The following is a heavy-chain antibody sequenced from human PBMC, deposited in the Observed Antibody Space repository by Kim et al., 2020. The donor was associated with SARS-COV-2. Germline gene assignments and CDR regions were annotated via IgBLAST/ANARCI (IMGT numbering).Heavy chain of an antibody. D-gene: IGHD3-3*01. CDR1: GFTFSSYA. V-gene: IGHV3-23*01. J-gene: IGHJ6*02. Sequence: GGSLRLSCAASGFTFSSYAMSWVRQAPGKGLEWVSAISGSGGSTYYADSVKGRFTISRDNSKNTLYLQMNSLRAEDTAVYYCAKDLIFGVVRQGSYGMDVWGQGTTVTVSS. CDR2: ISGSGGST. CDR3: AKDLIFGVVRQGSYGMDV.